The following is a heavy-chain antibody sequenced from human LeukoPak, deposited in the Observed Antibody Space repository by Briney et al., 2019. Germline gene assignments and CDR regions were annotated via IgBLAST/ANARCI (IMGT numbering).Heavy chain of an antibody. CDR3: ARGRSWYTVDLGY. CDR2: INHSGST. J-gene: IGHJ4*02. V-gene: IGHV4-34*01. D-gene: IGHD6-13*01. Sequence: SETLSLTGAVYGGSFSGYYWSWIRLPPGKGLEWIGEINHSGSTNYNPSLKSRVTISVDTSKNQFSLKLSSVTAADTAVYYCARGRSWYTVDLGYWGQGTLVTVSS. CDR1: GGSFSGYY.